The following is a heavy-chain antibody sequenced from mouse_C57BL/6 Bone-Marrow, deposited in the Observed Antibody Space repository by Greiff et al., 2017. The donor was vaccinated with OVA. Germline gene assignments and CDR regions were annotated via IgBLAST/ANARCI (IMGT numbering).Heavy chain of an antibody. D-gene: IGHD1-1*01. Sequence: EVQLEESEGGLVQPGSSMKLSCTASGFTFSDYYMAWVRQVPEKGLEWVANINHDGSSTYYLETFKSRFTISRDKASNTPYLQISSLKSEDTATYYYARDRQCITPGDWYFDVWGTGTTVTVSS. CDR1: GFTFSDYY. V-gene: IGHV5-16*01. J-gene: IGHJ1*03. CDR3: ARDRQCITPGDWYFDV. CDR2: INHDGSST.